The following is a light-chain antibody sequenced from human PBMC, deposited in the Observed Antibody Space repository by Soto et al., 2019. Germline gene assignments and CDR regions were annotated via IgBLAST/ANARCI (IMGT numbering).Light chain of an antibody. J-gene: IGLJ2*01. V-gene: IGLV1-44*01. Sequence: QSVLTQPPSASGTPGQRVTIFCSGSSSNIGSNTVNWYQHLPGTAPKLLMYSNSQRPSGVPDRFSGSKSGTSASLAISGLQSEDEAGYYCAAWDDSLNGVVFGGGTKLTVL. CDR3: AAWDDSLNGVV. CDR1: SSNIGSNT. CDR2: SNS.